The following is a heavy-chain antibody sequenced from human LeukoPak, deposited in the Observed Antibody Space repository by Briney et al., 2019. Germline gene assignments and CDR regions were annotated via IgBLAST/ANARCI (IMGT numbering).Heavy chain of an antibody. CDR2: IGAYNDNT. CDR1: GYTFSDFG. V-gene: IGHV1-18*01. D-gene: IGHD4-17*01. J-gene: IGHJ4*02. CDR3: ARAGAAVTMFFDF. Sequence: GASVKVSCKASGYTFSDFGITWVRQAPGQGVEWMGWIGAYNDNTNYAHKFQSRVTLTTDTSTSTAYMELRRLTSEDTALYYCARAGAAVTMFFDFWGQGTLVTVSS.